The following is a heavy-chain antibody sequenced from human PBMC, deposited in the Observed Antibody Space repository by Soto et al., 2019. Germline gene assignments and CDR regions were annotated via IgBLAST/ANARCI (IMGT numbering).Heavy chain of an antibody. Sequence: PSQTRSLTXIVSRGSISSGGYYRSWIRQNPGKGPEWIVYIYYRGRTYYNPALKSRVTISGDTSKNQSSLKRSSGTASDTAVYYCARTTLPNRGGYCYWGSPCDYRRQRHRGTAAS. CDR3: ARTTLPNRGGYCYWGSPCDY. CDR1: RGSISSGGYY. V-gene: IGHV4-31*02. J-gene: IGHJ4*02. CDR2: IYYRGRT. D-gene: IGHD2-21*02.